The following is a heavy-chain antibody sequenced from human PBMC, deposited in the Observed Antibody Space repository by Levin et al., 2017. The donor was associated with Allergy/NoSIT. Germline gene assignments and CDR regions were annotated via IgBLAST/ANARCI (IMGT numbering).Heavy chain of an antibody. Sequence: PSETLSLTCTVSGGSISSSSYYWGWIRQPPGKGLEWIGSIYYSGSTYYNPSLKSRVTISVDTSKNQFSLKLSSVTAADTAVYYCALGPGYFDYWGQGTLVTVSS. J-gene: IGHJ4*02. CDR2: IYYSGST. D-gene: IGHD3-10*01. CDR3: ALGPGYFDY. CDR1: GGSISSSSYY. V-gene: IGHV4-39*07.